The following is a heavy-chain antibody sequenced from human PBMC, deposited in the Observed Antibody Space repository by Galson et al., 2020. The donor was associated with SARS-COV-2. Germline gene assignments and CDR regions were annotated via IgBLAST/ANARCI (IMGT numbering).Heavy chain of an antibody. CDR3: ARLVIPELLWFGELPY. CDR1: GGSISSSSYY. CDR2: IYYSGST. J-gene: IGHJ4*02. D-gene: IGHD3-10*01. Sequence: SETLSLTCTVSGGSISSSSYYWGWIRQPPGKGLEWIGSIYYSGSTYYNPSLKSRVTISVDTSKNQFSLKLSSVTAADTAVYYCARLVIPELLWFGELPYWGQGTLVTVSS. V-gene: IGHV4-39*01.